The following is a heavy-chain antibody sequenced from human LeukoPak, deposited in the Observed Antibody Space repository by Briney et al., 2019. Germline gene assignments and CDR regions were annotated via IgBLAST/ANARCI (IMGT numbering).Heavy chain of an antibody. CDR2: IWYDGSNK. Sequence: GRSLRLSCAASGFTFSDSGMYWVRQSPGKGLEWVALIWYDGSNKYYADSVKGRFTISRDNSKNTLYLQMNSLRAEDTAVYYCAKGRWVQPAGYLDFSGQGTLVTASA. V-gene: IGHV3-33*06. CDR3: AKGRWVQPAGYLDF. CDR1: GFTFSDSG. J-gene: IGHJ4*02. D-gene: IGHD5-24*01.